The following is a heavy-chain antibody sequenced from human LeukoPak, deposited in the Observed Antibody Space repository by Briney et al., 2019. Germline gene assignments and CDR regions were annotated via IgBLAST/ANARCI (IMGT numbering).Heavy chain of an antibody. CDR3: ASLTMVRGAFDY. D-gene: IGHD3-10*01. J-gene: IGHJ4*02. Sequence: GGSLRLSCAVSGFTFNSYAMHWVRQAPGKGLEWVAVISSDGSNNYYADSVKGRFTISRDNSNNTLYLQLSSLRAEDTAVYYCASLTMVRGAFDYWGQGTLVTVSS. CDR2: ISSDGSNN. V-gene: IGHV3-30*15. CDR1: GFTFNSYA.